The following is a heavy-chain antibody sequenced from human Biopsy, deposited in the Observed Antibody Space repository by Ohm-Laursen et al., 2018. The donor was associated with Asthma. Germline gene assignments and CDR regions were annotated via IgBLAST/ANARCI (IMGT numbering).Heavy chain of an antibody. CDR1: GGSISSGAYY. CDR2: IYYIGST. D-gene: IGHD3-16*01. J-gene: IGHJ4*02. CDR3: ARRGGVRRYFDY. V-gene: IGHV4-30-4*01. Sequence: SQTLSLTWTVSGGSISSGAYYWSWVRQPPGKGLERIGDIYYIGSTYYNPSLKSRVAISLDTSKNQFSLKLSSVTAADTAVYFCARRGGVRRYFDYWGQGTLVTVSS.